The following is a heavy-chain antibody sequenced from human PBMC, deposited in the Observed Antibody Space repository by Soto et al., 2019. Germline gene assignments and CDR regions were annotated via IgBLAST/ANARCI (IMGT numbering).Heavy chain of an antibody. J-gene: IGHJ4*02. CDR2: ISYDGSNK. CDR3: ARDTYYYDSSGYYYDY. D-gene: IGHD3-22*01. Sequence: PGGSLRLSCAASGFTFSSYAMHWVRQAPGKGLKWVAVISYDGSNKYYADSVKGRFTISRDNSKNTLYLQMNSLRAEDTAVYYCARDTYYYDSSGYYYDYWGQGTLVTVSS. V-gene: IGHV3-30-3*01. CDR1: GFTFSSYA.